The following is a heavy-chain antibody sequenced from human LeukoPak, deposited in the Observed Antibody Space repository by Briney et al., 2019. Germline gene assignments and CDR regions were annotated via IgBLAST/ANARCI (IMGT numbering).Heavy chain of an antibody. J-gene: IGHJ3*02. V-gene: IGHV3-23*01. D-gene: IGHD3-22*01. CDR1: GFTFSSYA. CDR3: AKTRVTMIVVVFYAFDI. Sequence: HPGGSLRLSCGASGFTFSSYAMSWVRQAPGKGLEWVSAISGSGGSTYYADSVKGRFTISRDNSKNTLYLQMNSLRAEDTAVYYCAKTRVTMIVVVFYAFDIWGQGTMVTVSS. CDR2: ISGSGGST.